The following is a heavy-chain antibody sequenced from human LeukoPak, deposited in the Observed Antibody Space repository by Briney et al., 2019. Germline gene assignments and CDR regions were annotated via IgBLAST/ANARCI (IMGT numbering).Heavy chain of an antibody. D-gene: IGHD2-2*01. CDR3: ARAVDRPYADENAEMYFYYYMDV. J-gene: IGHJ6*03. Sequence: SETLSLTCSVSGGSISSFHWNWIRQSPGKGLEWFGSVYYSGRTNHNPSLKSRVVISVDTSKNQFSLQLTSVTTADTAVYYCARAVDRPYADENAEMYFYYYMDVWGKGTTVTISS. CDR2: VYYSGRT. CDR1: GGSISSFH. V-gene: IGHV4-59*01.